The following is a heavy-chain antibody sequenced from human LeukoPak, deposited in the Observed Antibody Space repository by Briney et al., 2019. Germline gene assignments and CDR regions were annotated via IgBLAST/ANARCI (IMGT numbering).Heavy chain of an antibody. CDR1: GGSISSGGYY. J-gene: IGHJ4*02. D-gene: IGHD4-23*01. V-gene: IGHV4-31*03. CDR3: ARVGFGNTPHPIDY. Sequence: SETLSLTCTVSGGSISSGGYYWNWIRQHPGKGLEWIGYIYSSGSTYYTPSLMSRVTISVDTSKNQFSLELSSVTAADTAVYYCARVGFGNTPHPIDYWGQGTLVTVSS. CDR2: IYSSGST.